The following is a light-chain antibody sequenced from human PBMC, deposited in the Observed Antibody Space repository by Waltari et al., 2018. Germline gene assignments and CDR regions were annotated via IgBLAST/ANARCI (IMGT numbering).Light chain of an antibody. CDR1: QGLSSY. CDR2: AAS. V-gene: IGKV1-9*01. CDR3: QQFNSHPYT. J-gene: IGKJ2*01. Sequence: IQLTQSPSSLSASVGDRVTITCRASQGLSSYLAWYQQKPGKAPKLLIYAASTLQSGVPSRFSGSGSGSDFTLAISGLKPEDFAIYFCQQFNSHPYTFGQGTKLEI.